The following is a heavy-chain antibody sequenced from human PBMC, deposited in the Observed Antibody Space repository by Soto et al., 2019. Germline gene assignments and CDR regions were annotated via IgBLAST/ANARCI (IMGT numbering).Heavy chain of an antibody. Sequence: PGGSLRLSCVDSGFSFSSYWMHWVRQGPGKGLVWVARINPEGSSTNYADSAEGRFTISRDNARNTLYLQMNSLRAEDTAVYYCARSPGGYYIDWGQGTMVTVSS. CDR2: INPEGSST. V-gene: IGHV3-74*01. D-gene: IGHD2-15*01. CDR1: GFSFSSYW. CDR3: ARSPGGYYID. J-gene: IGHJ3*01.